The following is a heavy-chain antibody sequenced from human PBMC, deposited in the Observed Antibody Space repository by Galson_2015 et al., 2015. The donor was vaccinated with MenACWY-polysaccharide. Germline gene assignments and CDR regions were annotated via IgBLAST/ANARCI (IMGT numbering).Heavy chain of an antibody. V-gene: IGHV3-30-3*01. CDR3: ARDYCSRSSCYGLDV. J-gene: IGHJ6*02. D-gene: IGHD2-2*01. CDR2: ISYDETNK. CDR1: GFTFNSSA. Sequence: SLRLSCAASGFTFNSSAMHWVRQAPGKGLEWVAVISYDETNKYYADSVKGRFTISRDNSKNTLYLQMNSLRAEDAAVYYCARDYCSRSSCYGLDVWGQGTTVIVSS.